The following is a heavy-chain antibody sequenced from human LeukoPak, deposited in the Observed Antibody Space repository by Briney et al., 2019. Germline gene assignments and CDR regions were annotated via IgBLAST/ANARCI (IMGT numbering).Heavy chain of an antibody. Sequence: GGLVKVSCTASGYDFTSVGITWVRRAPGQGLEWMGWFSTYNGTTMYAQKFQGRVALTTDTATTTTYMELRGLRFNDTAVYYCARAGSGSGWYFDYWGQGTLVT. J-gene: IGHJ4*02. V-gene: IGHV1-18*01. CDR3: ARAGSGSGWYFDY. D-gene: IGHD6-19*01. CDR2: FSTYNGTT. CDR1: GYDFTSVG.